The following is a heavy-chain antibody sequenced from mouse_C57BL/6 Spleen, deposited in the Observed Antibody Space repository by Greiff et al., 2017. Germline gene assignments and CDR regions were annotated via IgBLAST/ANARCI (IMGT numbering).Heavy chain of an antibody. CDR3: ARRDTTVVGYFDY. D-gene: IGHD1-1*01. Sequence: EVQLVESGGGLVKPGGSLKLSCAASGFTFSSYAMSWVRQTPEKRLEWVATISDGGSYTYYPDNVKGRFTISRDNAKNNLYLQMSHLKSEDTAMYYCARRDTTVVGYFDYWGQGTTLTVSS. J-gene: IGHJ2*01. CDR1: GFTFSSYA. CDR2: ISDGGSYT. V-gene: IGHV5-4*03.